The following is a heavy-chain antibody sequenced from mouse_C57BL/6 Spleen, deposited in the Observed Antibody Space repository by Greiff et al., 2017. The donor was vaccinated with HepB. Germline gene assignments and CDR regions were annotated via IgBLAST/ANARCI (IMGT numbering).Heavy chain of an antibody. CDR3: ARDPRDYYGSSYVWYFDV. CDR1: GFTFSDYY. V-gene: IGHV5-16*01. D-gene: IGHD1-1*01. CDR2: INYDGSST. J-gene: IGHJ1*03. Sequence: EVQLVESEGGLVQPGSSMKLSCTASGFTFSDYYMAWVRQVPEKGLEWVANINYDGSSTYYLDSLKSRFIISRDNAKNILYLQMSSLKSEDTATYYCARDPRDYYGSSYVWYFDVWGTGTTVTVSS.